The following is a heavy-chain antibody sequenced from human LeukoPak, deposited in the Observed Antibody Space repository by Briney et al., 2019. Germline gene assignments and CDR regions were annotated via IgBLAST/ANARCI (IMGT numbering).Heavy chain of an antibody. CDR3: ASGITGTTYAFDI. CDR1: GGSISSYF. J-gene: IGHJ3*02. Sequence: SETLSLTCTVSGGSISSYFWSWIRQPPGKGLEWIGYIYYSGSTNYNPSLKSRVSISVDTSKKQFSLKLNSLTAADTAVYYCASGITGTTYAFDIWGQGTMVTVSS. CDR2: IYYSGST. V-gene: IGHV4-59*01. D-gene: IGHD1-20*01.